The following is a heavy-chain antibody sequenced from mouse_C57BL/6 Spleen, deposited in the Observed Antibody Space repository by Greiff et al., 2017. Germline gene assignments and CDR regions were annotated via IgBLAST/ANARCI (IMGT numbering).Heavy chain of an antibody. D-gene: IGHD2-3*01. Sequence: VQLQQSGPELVKPGASVKISCKASGYTFTDYYMNWVKQSHGKSLEWIGDINPNNGGTSYNQKFKGKATLTVDKSSSTAYMELRSLTSEDSAVYYCARSDDGYYWYFDVWGTGTTVTVSS. CDR1: GYTFTDYY. V-gene: IGHV1-26*01. CDR2: INPNNGGT. CDR3: ARSDDGYYWYFDV. J-gene: IGHJ1*03.